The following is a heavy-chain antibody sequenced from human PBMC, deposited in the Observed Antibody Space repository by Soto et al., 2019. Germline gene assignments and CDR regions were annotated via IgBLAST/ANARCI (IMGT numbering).Heavy chain of an antibody. CDR2: INPYNSNT. D-gene: IGHD6-13*01. J-gene: IGHJ4*02. CDR3: ARDPSIRIAAAEYYFDY. Sequence: ASVKVSCKASGYTFTSYTITWVRQAPGQGLEWMGWINPYNSNTNYAQKFQDRITMTTDTSTSTAYMELRSLRSEDTAVYYCARDPSIRIAAAEYYFDYWGQGTLVTVSS. V-gene: IGHV1-18*01. CDR1: GYTFTSYT.